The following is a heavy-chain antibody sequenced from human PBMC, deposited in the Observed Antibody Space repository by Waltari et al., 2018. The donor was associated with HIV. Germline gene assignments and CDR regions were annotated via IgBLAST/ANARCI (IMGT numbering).Heavy chain of an antibody. V-gene: IGHV4-34*01. D-gene: IGHD2-2*01. J-gene: IGHJ3*02. Sequence: QVQLQQWGAGLLKPSETLSLTCAVYGGSFSGYYWSWIRQPPGKGLEWIGEINHSGSTNYNPSLKSRVTISVDTSKNQFSLKLSSVTAADTAVYYCAIIPDCSSTSCHEAFDIWGQGTMVTVSS. CDR3: AIIPDCSSTSCHEAFDI. CDR1: GGSFSGYY. CDR2: INHSGST.